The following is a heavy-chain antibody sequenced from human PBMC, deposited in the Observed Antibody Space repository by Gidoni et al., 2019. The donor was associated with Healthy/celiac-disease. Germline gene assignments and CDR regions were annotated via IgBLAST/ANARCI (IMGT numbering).Heavy chain of an antibody. V-gene: IGHV1-69*08. Sequence: QVQLVQSGAEVKKPGSSVKVPCKASGGPFSSYTISWVRQAPGQGLEWMGRLIPILGIANYAQKFQGRVTITADKSTSTAYMELSSLRSEDTAVYYCARDLIAAAGTGDYWGQGTLVTVSS. D-gene: IGHD6-13*01. J-gene: IGHJ4*02. CDR2: LIPILGIA. CDR1: GGPFSSYT. CDR3: ARDLIAAAGTGDY.